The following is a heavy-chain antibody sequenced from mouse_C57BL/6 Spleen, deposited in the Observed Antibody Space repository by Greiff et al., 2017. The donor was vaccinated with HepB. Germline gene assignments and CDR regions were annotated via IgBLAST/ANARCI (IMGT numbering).Heavy chain of an antibody. D-gene: IGHD3-3*01. CDR1: GYTFTSYG. V-gene: IGHV1-81*01. CDR2: IYPRSGNT. CDR3: ASGTEYYFDY. Sequence: VKLMESGAELARPGASVKLSCKASGYTFTSYGISWVKQRTGQGLEWIGEIYPRSGNTYYNEKFKGKATLTADKSSSTAYMELRSLTSEDSAVYFCASGTEYYFDYWGQGTTLTVSS. J-gene: IGHJ2*01.